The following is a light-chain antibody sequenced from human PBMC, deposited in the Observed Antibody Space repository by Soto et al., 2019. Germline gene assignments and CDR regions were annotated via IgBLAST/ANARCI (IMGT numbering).Light chain of an antibody. CDR1: SSDVGGYNY. V-gene: IGLV2-14*01. CDR2: EVS. J-gene: IGLJ3*02. CDR3: SSYTSSSTRV. Sequence: QSALTQPASVSGSPGQSITISCTGTSSDVGGYNYVSWYQQHPGKAPKLMIYEVSNRPSGVSIRFSGSKSGNTASLTISGLQADDEADYYCSSYTSSSTRVFGGGTKVTVL.